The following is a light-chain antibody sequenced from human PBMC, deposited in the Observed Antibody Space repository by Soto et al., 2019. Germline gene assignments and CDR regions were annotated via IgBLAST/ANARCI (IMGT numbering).Light chain of an antibody. CDR3: QQYYSPPPT. V-gene: IGKV4-1*01. Sequence: DIVMSQSPDSLAVSLGERATINCKSSQSVLYSSNNKNYLAWYQQKPGQPPKLLIYWASTRESGVPDRFSGSGSGTDVTLTISSLQAEDVAVYYCQQYYSPPPTFGGGTKVEIK. CDR1: QSVLYSSNNKNY. J-gene: IGKJ4*01. CDR2: WAS.